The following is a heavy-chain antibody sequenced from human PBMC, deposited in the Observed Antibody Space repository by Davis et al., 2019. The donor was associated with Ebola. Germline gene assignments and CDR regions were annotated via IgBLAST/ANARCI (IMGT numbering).Heavy chain of an antibody. V-gene: IGHV3-7*04. D-gene: IGHD2-8*01. J-gene: IGHJ4*02. CDR1: GFTFSSSW. CDR3: TRVTVGVSADY. Sequence: GGSLRLSCAASGFTFSSSWMSWVRQAPGKGLEWVANIKPDGSEKYYLDSVKGRFTISRDNAKNSLFLQMNSLRGEDTAVYYCTRVTVGVSADYWGQGILVTVSS. CDR2: IKPDGSEK.